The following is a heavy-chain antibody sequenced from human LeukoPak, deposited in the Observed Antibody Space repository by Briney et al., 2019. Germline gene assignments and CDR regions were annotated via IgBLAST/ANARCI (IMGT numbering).Heavy chain of an antibody. Sequence: PGGSLRLSCAASGFTFSSYALSWVRQAPGKGLEWVSAISGSGSSTYYADSVKGRFTISRDNSKNTLYLQMNTLRVEDTAVYYCTRDLMDYDVSTGLHHYYMDVWGQGTTVTVSS. D-gene: IGHD3-9*01. CDR3: TRDLMDYDVSTGLHHYYMDV. J-gene: IGHJ6*02. V-gene: IGHV3-23*01. CDR2: ISGSGSST. CDR1: GFTFSSYA.